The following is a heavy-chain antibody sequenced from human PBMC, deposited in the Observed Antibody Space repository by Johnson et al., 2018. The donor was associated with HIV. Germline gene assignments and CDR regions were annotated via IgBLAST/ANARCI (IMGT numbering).Heavy chain of an antibody. V-gene: IGHV3-7*01. D-gene: IGHD1-26*01. CDR3: VSVVRMPYSAGWKAFDM. J-gene: IGHJ3*02. CDR1: GFAFSSYW. Sequence: MQLVESGGGLIQPGGSLRLSCAASGFAFSSYWMSWVRQPPGKGLEWVAIIKQYGNESKYVASVKGRFTIARDNAKKFVFLLMNNLRGEDTAVYYCVSVVRMPYSAGWKAFDMWGHGTEVSVSS. CDR2: IKQYGNES.